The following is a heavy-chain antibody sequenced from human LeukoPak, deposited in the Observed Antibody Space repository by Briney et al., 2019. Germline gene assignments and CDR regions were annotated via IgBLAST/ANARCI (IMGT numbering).Heavy chain of an antibody. J-gene: IGHJ3*02. CDR1: GFTVSSNY. CDR2: IYSGGST. CDR3: ARVVRAVAFDI. V-gene: IGHV3-53*01. Sequence: GGSLRLSCAASGFTVSSNYMSWVRQAPGKGLEWVSVIYSGGSTYYADSVKGRFTISRDNSKNTLYLQMNSLRAEDTAVYYCARVVRAVAFDIWGQGTMVTVSS.